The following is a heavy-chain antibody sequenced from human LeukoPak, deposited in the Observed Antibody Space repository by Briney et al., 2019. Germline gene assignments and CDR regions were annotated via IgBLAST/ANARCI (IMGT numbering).Heavy chain of an antibody. CDR2: IDPSDSYT. CDR3: ARRSDSSCWQEDLDY. D-gene: IGHD6-19*01. Sequence: GESLKISCKGSGYSFTSYWISWVRQMPGKGLEWMGRIDPSDSYTNYSPSFQGHVTISADKSISTAYLQWSSLKASDTAMYYCARRSDSSCWQEDLDYWGQGTLVTVSS. J-gene: IGHJ4*02. V-gene: IGHV5-10-1*01. CDR1: GYSFTSYW.